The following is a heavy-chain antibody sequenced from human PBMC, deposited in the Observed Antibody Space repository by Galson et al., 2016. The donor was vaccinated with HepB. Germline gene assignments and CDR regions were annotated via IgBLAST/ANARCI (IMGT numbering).Heavy chain of an antibody. D-gene: IGHD4-23*01. CDR3: VRGYSTTVAETGYFDH. V-gene: IGHV3-33*03. CDR1: GFIFSHYG. J-gene: IGHJ4*02. CDR2: IWHDGSTK. Sequence: SLRLSCAASGFIFSHYGMHWVRQAPGKGLEWVAAIWHDGSTKYYADSVKGRFTISRDNSKNTVYVQMNSLRAEDTALYYCVRGYSTTVAETGYFDHWGQGNLVTVSS.